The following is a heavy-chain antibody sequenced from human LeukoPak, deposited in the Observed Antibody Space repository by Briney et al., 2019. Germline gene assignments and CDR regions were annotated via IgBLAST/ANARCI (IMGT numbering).Heavy chain of an antibody. CDR2: ISGRGASK. Sequence: GGSLRLSCAVSGLTFNNYAMSWVRQAPGKGLEWVSGISGRGASKYYADSVKGRFTISRDNAKNSLFLQMNSLRAEDTAVYYCATSQGSWPDYFDYWGQGTLVTVSS. D-gene: IGHD6-13*01. CDR1: GLTFNNYA. CDR3: ATSQGSWPDYFDY. V-gene: IGHV3-23*01. J-gene: IGHJ4*02.